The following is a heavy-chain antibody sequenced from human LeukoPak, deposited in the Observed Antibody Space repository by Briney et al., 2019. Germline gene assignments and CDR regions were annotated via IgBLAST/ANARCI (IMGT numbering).Heavy chain of an antibody. CDR2: IYYSGST. D-gene: IGHD2-15*01. J-gene: IGHJ4*02. V-gene: IGHV4-59*01. Sequence: SETLSLTCTVSGGSISSYYWSWIRQPPGKGLEWIGYIYYSGSTNYNPSLKSRVTISVDTSKNQFSLKLSSVTAADTAVYYCARDDCSGGSCYIDYWDQGTLVTVSS. CDR3: ARDDCSGGSCYIDY. CDR1: GGSISSYY.